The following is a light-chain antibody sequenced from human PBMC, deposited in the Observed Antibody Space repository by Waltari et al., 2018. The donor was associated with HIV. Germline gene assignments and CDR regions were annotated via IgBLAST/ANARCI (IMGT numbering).Light chain of an antibody. Sequence: DIQMTQSPSSVSVSVGHRVTITCRASQSIGTSLNWYQRRPGKAPRLLIFGSSTLQSGVPSRFSGRGSGTDFTLTINSLQPEDFATYYCQQTYSFPRYTFGQGTKLEI. V-gene: IGKV1-39*01. J-gene: IGKJ2*01. CDR1: QSIGTS. CDR3: QQTYSFPRYT. CDR2: GSS.